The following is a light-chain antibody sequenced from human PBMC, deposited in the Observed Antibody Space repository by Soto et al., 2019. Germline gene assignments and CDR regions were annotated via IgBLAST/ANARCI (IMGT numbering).Light chain of an antibody. CDR2: EVS. CDR3: SSYSSSSTLRV. V-gene: IGLV2-14*01. Sequence: QSALTQPASVSGSPGQSITISCTGTSSDVGGHNYVSWYQHHPAKAPKVMIYEVSNRPSGVSNRFSGSKSGNTASLTISGLQAGDEADYHCSSYSSSSTLRVFGGGTKLTVL. CDR1: SSDVGGHNY. J-gene: IGLJ3*02.